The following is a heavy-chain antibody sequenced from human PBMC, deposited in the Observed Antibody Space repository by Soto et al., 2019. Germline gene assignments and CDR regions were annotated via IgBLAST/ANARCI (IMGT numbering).Heavy chain of an antibody. Sequence: QVHLVQSGAEVKKPGASVRVSCKTSGYTFTNFDVNWVRQATGQGLEWIGWVSPRYGNKGFAQKFQGRVTMTADTSISTAYMDLSSLRSEDTAVYYCVRGFGSRWNTGGYNWFDFWGQGTLVTVSS. CDR3: VRGFGSRWNTGGYNWFDF. CDR2: VSPRYGNK. D-gene: IGHD6-13*01. V-gene: IGHV1-8*01. CDR1: GYTFTNFD. J-gene: IGHJ5*01.